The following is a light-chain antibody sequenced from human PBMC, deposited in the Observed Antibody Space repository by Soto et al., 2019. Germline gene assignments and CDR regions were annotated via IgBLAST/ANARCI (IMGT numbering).Light chain of an antibody. CDR1: QSISSW. V-gene: IGKV1-5*01. J-gene: IGKJ1*01. CDR2: DAS. CDR3: QQYESYSTWT. Sequence: DIQMTQSPSPLSASVGDIATITCRASQSISSWLAWYQQKPVKAPKLLVYDASTLQSGVPSRYSGSGSGTEFTLTISNLKTDDFANYYCQQYESYSTWTFGHGTKVDIK.